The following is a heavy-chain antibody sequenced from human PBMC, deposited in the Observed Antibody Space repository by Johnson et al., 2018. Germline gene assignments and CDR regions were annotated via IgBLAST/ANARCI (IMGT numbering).Heavy chain of an antibody. D-gene: IGHD2-15*01. V-gene: IGHV3-66*02. CDR3: ARDIWADAFDI. J-gene: IGHJ3*02. CDR1: GFSVSSHY. Sequence: VQLVQSGGGLVQPGGSLRLSCAASGFSVSSHYMSWVRQAPGKGLEWVSVIYSGGSTDYADSVKGRFTISRDNSKNTLYLQINSLKAEDTAVYYCARDIWADAFDIWGQGTMVTVSS. CDR2: IYSGGST.